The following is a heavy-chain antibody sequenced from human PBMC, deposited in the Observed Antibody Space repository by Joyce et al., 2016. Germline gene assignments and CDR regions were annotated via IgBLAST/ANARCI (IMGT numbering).Heavy chain of an antibody. CDR1: GGPFRGFL. J-gene: IGHJ4*02. Sequence: QVQLQQWGAGLLKPSETLSLTCGVNGGPFRGFLWTWVRQPPGEGLQRLGDVNTRGATNYNPSLKSRVTISVDTSKNQFSLTLTSITAADTAMYYCARSQWLAPLMYWGQGSLVAVSS. CDR3: ARSQWLAPLMY. V-gene: IGHV4-34*02. D-gene: IGHD6-19*01. CDR2: VNTRGAT.